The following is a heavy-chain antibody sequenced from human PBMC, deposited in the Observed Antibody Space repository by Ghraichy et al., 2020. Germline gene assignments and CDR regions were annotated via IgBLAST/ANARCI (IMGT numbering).Heavy chain of an antibody. D-gene: IGHD2-21*01. V-gene: IGHV4-39*01. CDR1: GGSISTTSYY. CDR3: ARQFECGGDCSNYYFDY. CDR2: IYYSGST. Sequence: SETLSLTCTVSGGSISTTSYYWGWIRQPPGKGLEWIGSIYYSGSTYYNPSLRSRVTISVDTSKNQFSLKLSSVTAADTAVYYCARQFECGGDCSNYYFDYWGQGTLITVSS. J-gene: IGHJ4*02.